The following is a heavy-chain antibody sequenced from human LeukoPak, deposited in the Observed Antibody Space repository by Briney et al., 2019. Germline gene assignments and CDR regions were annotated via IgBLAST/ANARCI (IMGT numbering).Heavy chain of an antibody. CDR1: GYSFTNYW. D-gene: IGHD3-22*01. J-gene: IGHJ4*02. Sequence: GESLKISCKGSGYSFTNYWIGWVRQMPGKGLEWMGIIYPGDSDTRYSPSFQGQVTISADKSISTAYLQWSSLKASDTAMYYCARLGSGSSGYYLPIDYWGQGTLVTVSS. V-gene: IGHV5-51*01. CDR3: ARLGSGSSGYYLPIDY. CDR2: IYPGDSDT.